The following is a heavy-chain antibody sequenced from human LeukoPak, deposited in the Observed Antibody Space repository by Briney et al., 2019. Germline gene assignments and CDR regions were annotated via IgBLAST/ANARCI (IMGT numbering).Heavy chain of an antibody. Sequence: GGSLRLSCATSGFTFSSYWMHWVRQVPGRGLVWVSRINSDGSITDYADSVKGRFTIARDTAQNTLHLQMNSLRAEDAAAYYCVRGRGAGPGAHFDYWGQGTLVTVSS. CDR2: INSDGSIT. D-gene: IGHD3-10*01. J-gene: IGHJ4*02. CDR1: GFTFSSYW. CDR3: VRGRGAGPGAHFDY. V-gene: IGHV3-74*01.